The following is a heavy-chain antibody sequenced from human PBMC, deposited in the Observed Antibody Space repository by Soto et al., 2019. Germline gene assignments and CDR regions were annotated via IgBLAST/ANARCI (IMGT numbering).Heavy chain of an antibody. J-gene: IGHJ4*02. V-gene: IGHV3-74*01. Sequence: GGSLRLSCAASGFTLSRSWMHWVRQGPGKGLVWVARINSDGSTTAHADSVKGRFTISRDNAKNTLYLQMSSLRAEDTAVYYCAKAKLRYFDWSFDYWGQGTLVTVFS. CDR2: INSDGSTT. CDR3: AKAKLRYFDWSFDY. CDR1: GFTLSRSW. D-gene: IGHD3-9*01.